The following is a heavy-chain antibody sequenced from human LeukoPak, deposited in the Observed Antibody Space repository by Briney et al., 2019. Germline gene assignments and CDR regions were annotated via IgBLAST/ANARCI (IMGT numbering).Heavy chain of an antibody. D-gene: IGHD1-26*01. Sequence: GASVKVSRNSSGYTFTSYGFSWVRQAPAQGLERMGWISAYNGNTNYAQKLQGRVTMTTDTSTSTAYMELRSLRSDDTAVYYCGRRGELLSAYDYWGQGTLVTVSS. CDR3: GRRGELLSAYDY. V-gene: IGHV1-18*01. CDR2: ISAYNGNT. CDR1: GYTFTSYG. J-gene: IGHJ4*02.